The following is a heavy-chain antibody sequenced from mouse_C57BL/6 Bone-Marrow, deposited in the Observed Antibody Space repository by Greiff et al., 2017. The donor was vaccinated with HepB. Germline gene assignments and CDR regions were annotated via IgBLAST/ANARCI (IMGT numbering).Heavy chain of an antibody. CDR3: ATPMITTLDYYAMVY. J-gene: IGHJ4*01. CDR2: IWRGGST. V-gene: IGHV2-5*01. D-gene: IGHD2-4*01. CDR1: GFSLTSYG. Sequence: QVQLQQSGPGLVQPSQSLSITCTVSGFSLTSYGVHWVRQSPGKGLEWLGVIWRGGSTDYNAAFMSRLSITKDNSKSQVFFKMNSLQADDTAIYYCATPMITTLDYYAMVYWGQGTSVTVSS.